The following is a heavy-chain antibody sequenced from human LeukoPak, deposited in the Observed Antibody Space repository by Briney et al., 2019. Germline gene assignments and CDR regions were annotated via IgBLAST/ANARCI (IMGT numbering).Heavy chain of an antibody. CDR3: AKDYDYGFDY. CDR2: ISWNIDNI. CDR1: GFTFDDYA. V-gene: IGHV3-9*01. J-gene: IGHJ4*02. Sequence: GRSLRLSCAASGFTFDDYAMHWVRHAPGKGLEWVSGISWNIDNIDYADSVRGRFTISRDNAKNSLYLQMNSLRAEDTALYYCAKDYDYGFDYWGQGTLVTVSS. D-gene: IGHD4-17*01.